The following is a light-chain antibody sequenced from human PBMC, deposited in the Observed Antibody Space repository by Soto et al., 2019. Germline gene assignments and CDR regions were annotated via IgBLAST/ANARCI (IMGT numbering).Light chain of an antibody. CDR3: QQYYSTPYT. CDR1: QSVLYRSNNKNY. V-gene: IGKV4-1*01. Sequence: DIVMTQSADSLAVSLGERTTINCKSSQSVLYRSNNKNYLAWYQHKPGQPPRLLIYWASTRESGVPDRFSGRGSGTDFNLTISSLQAEDVAVYFCQQYYSTPYTFGQGTKLEIK. CDR2: WAS. J-gene: IGKJ2*01.